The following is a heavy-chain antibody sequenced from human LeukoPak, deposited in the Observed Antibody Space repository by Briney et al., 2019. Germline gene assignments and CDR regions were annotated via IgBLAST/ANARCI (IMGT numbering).Heavy chain of an antibody. J-gene: IGHJ3*02. CDR2: IYYSGRT. D-gene: IGHD6-13*01. CDR1: GDSISSYY. CDR3: ARRTARRYSSSWYDRAFDI. V-gene: IGHV4-59*12. Sequence: SETLSLTCTVSGDSISSYYWSWIRQPPGKGLEWIGYIYYSGRTNYNPSLKSRVTISVDTSKNQFSLKLSSVTAADTAVYYCARRTARRYSSSWYDRAFDIWGQGTMVTVSS.